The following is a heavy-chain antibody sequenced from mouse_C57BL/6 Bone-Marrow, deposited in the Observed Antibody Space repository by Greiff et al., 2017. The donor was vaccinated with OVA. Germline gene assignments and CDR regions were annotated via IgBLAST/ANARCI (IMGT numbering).Heavy chain of an antibody. CDR3: ARDSQSYGSSYDWYFDV. J-gene: IGHJ1*03. CDR2: ISDGGSYT. CDR1: GFTFSSYA. D-gene: IGHD1-1*01. Sequence: VQGVESGGGLVKPGGSLKLSCAASGFTFSSYAMSWVRQTPEKRLEWVATISDGGSYTYYPDNVKGRFTISRDNAKNNLYLQMSHLKSEDTAMYYCARDSQSYGSSYDWYFDVWGTGTTVTVSS. V-gene: IGHV5-4*01.